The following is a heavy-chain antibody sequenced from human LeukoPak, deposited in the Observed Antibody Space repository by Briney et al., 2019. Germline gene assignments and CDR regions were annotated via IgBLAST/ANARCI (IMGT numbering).Heavy chain of an antibody. CDR3: ARVLNYYDSVGYYFSY. CDR2: ISSDGSST. V-gene: IGHV3-74*01. D-gene: IGHD3-22*01. Sequence: GGSLRLSCAASGFTFSNYWMHWVRQAPGKGLVWVSRISSDGSSTSYADSVKGRFTISRDNAKNTLFLQMNSLRAEDTAVYYCARVLNYYDSVGYYFSYWGQGTLVTVSS. CDR1: GFTFSNYW. J-gene: IGHJ4*02.